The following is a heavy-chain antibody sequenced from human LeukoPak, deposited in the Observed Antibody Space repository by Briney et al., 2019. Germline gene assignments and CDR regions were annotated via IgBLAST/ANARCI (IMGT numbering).Heavy chain of an antibody. CDR1: GGSISSYY. J-gene: IGHJ6*03. D-gene: IGHD3-10*01. V-gene: IGHV4-59*01. CDR2: IYYSGST. Sequence: SETLSLTCTVSGGSISSYYWSWIRQPPGKGPEWIGYIYYSGSTNYNPSLKSRVTISVDTSKNQFSLKLSSVTAADTAVYYCARGGDDGYYYYYIDVSGKGTTVTVSS. CDR3: ARGGDDGYYYYYIDV.